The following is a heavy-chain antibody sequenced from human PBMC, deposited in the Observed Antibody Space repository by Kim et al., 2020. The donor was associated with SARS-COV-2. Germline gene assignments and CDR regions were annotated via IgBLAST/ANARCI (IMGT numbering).Heavy chain of an antibody. CDR2: I. CDR3: ARVANSGSLDY. Sequence: INDADSVKRRSTRSRDNAKNSLYLQMNSLRAEETAVCYCARVANSGSLDYWGQGTLGTVSS. J-gene: IGHJ4*02. V-gene: IGHV3-21*01. D-gene: IGHD3-10*01.